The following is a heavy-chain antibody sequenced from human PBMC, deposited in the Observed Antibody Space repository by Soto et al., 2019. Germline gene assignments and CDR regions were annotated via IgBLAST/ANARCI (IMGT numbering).Heavy chain of an antibody. CDR3: AKMPDGVNSNSPYC. V-gene: IGHV3-23*01. CDR1: GFPFSNYA. Sequence: EVQLLESGGGLVQPGESLKLACAASGFPFSNYAMSWVRQAPGKGLEWVSTTGGGIGPYYADSVKGRFTISRDNSKNTLYLQMNSLRAEDTAMYYCAKMPDGVNSNSPYCWGPGTLVTVSS. CDR2: TGGGIGP. J-gene: IGHJ4*02. D-gene: IGHD4-4*01.